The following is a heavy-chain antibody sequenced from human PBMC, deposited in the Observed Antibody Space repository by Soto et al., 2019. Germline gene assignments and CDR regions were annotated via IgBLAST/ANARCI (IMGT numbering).Heavy chain of an antibody. CDR3: ARAPGYYYDSSGYLDY. V-gene: IGHV4-31*03. Sequence: SQTLSLTCIVSGGSIISSGYYRSWIRQHPGKGLEWIGYIYYSGSTYYNPSLKSRVTISVDTSKNQFSLKLSSVTAADTAVYYCARAPGYYYDSSGYLDYWGQGTLVTVS. CDR2: IYYSGST. D-gene: IGHD3-22*01. CDR1: GGSIISSGYY. J-gene: IGHJ4*02.